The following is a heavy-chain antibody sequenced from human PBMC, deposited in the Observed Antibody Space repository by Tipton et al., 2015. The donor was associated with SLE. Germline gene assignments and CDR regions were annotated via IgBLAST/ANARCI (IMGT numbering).Heavy chain of an antibody. CDR3: ARGGFYPGSGNQYYFDY. D-gene: IGHD1-14*01. V-gene: IGHV3-9*01. Sequence: SLRLSCAASGFTFDGHAMPWVRQAPGKSLEWIAGLTWNSVGMGYVDSVKCRFTISRDNAKNSLYLQMNSLRSEDTALYYCARGGFYPGSGNQYYFDYWGQGTLVTASS. J-gene: IGHJ4*02. CDR1: GFTFDGHA. CDR2: LTWNSVGM.